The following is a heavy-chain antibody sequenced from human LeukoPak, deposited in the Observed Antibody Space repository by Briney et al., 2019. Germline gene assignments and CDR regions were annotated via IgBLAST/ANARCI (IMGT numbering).Heavy chain of an antibody. CDR2: FDPEDGET. CDR1: GYTLTELS. J-gene: IGHJ6*02. CDR3: ATDAQAAATPYYYYGMDV. Sequence: ASVKVSCTVSGYTLTELSMHWVRQAPGKGLEWMGGFDPEDGETIYAQKFQGRVTMTEDTSTDTAYMELSSLRSEDTAVYYCATDAQAAATPYYYYGMDVWGQGTTVTVSS. D-gene: IGHD2-15*01. V-gene: IGHV1-24*01.